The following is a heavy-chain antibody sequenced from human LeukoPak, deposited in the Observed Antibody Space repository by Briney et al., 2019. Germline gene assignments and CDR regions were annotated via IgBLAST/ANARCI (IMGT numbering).Heavy chain of an antibody. CDR3: ARLLVTTGYYYYYYMDV. D-gene: IGHD4-11*01. J-gene: IGHJ6*03. CDR1: GGSISSSSYY. Sequence: PSETLSLTCTVSGGSISSSSYYWGWIRQPPGKGLEWIGSIYYSGSTYYNPSLKSRVTISVDTSKNQFSLKLSSETAADTAVYYCARLLVTTGYYYYYYMDVWGKGTTVTVSS. V-gene: IGHV4-39*01. CDR2: IYYSGST.